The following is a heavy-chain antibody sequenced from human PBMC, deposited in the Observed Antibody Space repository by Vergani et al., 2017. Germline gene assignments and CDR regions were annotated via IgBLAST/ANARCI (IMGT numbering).Heavy chain of an antibody. CDR3: ARRSRGQWRLYYFDY. Sequence: EVQLVQSGAEVKKPGESLKISCKGSGYSFTSYWIGWVRQMPGKGLKWMGIIYPGDSDTRYSPSFQGQVTISADKSISTAYLQWSSLKASDTAMYYCARRSRGQWRLYYFDYWGQGTLVTVSS. CDR1: GYSFTSYW. V-gene: IGHV5-51*01. D-gene: IGHD6-19*01. CDR2: IYPGDSDT. J-gene: IGHJ4*02.